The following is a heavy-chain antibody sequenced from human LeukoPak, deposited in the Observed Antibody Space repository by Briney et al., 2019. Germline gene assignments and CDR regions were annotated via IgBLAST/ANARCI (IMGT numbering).Heavy chain of an antibody. J-gene: IGHJ4*02. CDR2: IHYSGST. D-gene: IGHD2-15*01. V-gene: IGHV4-39*07. CDR3: ARASGDCSGGSCTRGYVY. CDR1: GGSISSSSYY. Sequence: SETLSLTCTVSGGSISSSSYYWGWIRQPPGKGLEWIGSIHYSGSTYYNPSLKSRVTISVDTSKNQFSLKLSSVTAADTAVYYCARASGDCSGGSCTRGYVYWGQGTLVTVSS.